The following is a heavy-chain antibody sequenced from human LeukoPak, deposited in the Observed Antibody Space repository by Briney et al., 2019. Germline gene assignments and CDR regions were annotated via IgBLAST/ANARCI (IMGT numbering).Heavy chain of an antibody. CDR3: ASSLELDY. CDR1: GGSISSSSYY. CDR2: IYYSGST. J-gene: IGHJ4*02. Sequence: PSDTLSLTCAVSGGSISSSSYYWGWIRQPPGKGLEWIGSIYYSGSTYYNPSLKSRVTISIDTSKNQFSLKLSSVTAADTAVYYCASSLELDYWGQGTLVTVSS. V-gene: IGHV4-39*01. D-gene: IGHD1-1*01.